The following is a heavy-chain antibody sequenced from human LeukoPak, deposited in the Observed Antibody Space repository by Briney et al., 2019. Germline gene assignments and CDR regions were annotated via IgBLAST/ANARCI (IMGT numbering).Heavy chain of an antibody. CDR2: IYYSGST. J-gene: IGHJ4*02. D-gene: IGHD2-8*01. V-gene: IGHV4-59*12. CDR3: AALRNGVRFPVDY. CDR1: GGSISSYY. Sequence: SETLSLTCTVSGGSISSYYWSWIRQPPGKGLEWIGYIYYSGSTNYNPSLKSRVTISVDTSKNQFSLKLSSVTAADTAVYYCAALRNGVRFPVDYWGQGTLVTVSS.